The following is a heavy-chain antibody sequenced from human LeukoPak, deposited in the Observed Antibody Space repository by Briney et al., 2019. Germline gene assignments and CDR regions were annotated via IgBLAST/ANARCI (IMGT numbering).Heavy chain of an antibody. CDR2: IKQDGSEK. V-gene: IGHV3-7*01. J-gene: IGHJ6*03. D-gene: IGHD3-10*01. Sequence: GGSLRLSCAASGFTFSSYWMSWVRQAPGKGLEWVANIKQDGSEKYFVDSVKGRFTISRDNAKNSLCLQMNSLRVEDTAVYYCARDRVTMIRGVRILDYYYYYMDVWGKGTTVTISS. CDR3: ARDRVTMIRGVRILDYYYYYMDV. CDR1: GFTFSSYW.